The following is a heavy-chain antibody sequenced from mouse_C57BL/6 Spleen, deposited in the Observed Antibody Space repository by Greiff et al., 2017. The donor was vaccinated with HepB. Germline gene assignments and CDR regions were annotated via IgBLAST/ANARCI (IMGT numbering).Heavy chain of an antibody. J-gene: IGHJ2*01. CDR2: INPNNGGT. CDR1: GYTFTDYY. D-gene: IGHD2-4*01. V-gene: IGHV1-26*01. CDR3: ARNYDYGPDY. Sequence: VQLQQSGPELVKPGASVKISCKASGYTFTDYYMNWVKQSHGKSLEWIGDINPNNGGTSYNQKFKGKATLTVDKSSSTAYMELRSLTSEDSAVYYCARNYDYGPDYWGQGTTLTVSS.